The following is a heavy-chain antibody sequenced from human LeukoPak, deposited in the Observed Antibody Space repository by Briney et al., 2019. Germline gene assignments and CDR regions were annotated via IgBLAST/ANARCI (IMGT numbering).Heavy chain of an antibody. D-gene: IGHD4-17*01. CDR3: APENATVTMVTNFGY. V-gene: IGHV1-69*04. CDR2: IIPILAIA. J-gene: IGHJ4*02. CDR1: GGTFSSCP. Sequence: SVKVSCKASGGTFSSCPITWVRQAPGQGLEWMGRIIPILAIANYAPKFQGRVTITADKSTTTAYMELISLRSEDTAVYYCAPENATVTMVTNFGYWGQGTLVTVSS.